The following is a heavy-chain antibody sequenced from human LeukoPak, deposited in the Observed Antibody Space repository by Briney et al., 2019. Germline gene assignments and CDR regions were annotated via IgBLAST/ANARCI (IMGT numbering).Heavy chain of an antibody. D-gene: IGHD3-10*01. CDR1: GGAFSSYA. Sequence: RASVKVSCKASGGAFSSYAISWVRQAPGQGLEWMGGIIPIFGTANYAQKFQGRVTITADESTSTAYMELRSLRSDDTAVYYCARAEVLLWFGELPPLPFDYWGQGTLVTVSS. V-gene: IGHV1-69*01. J-gene: IGHJ4*02. CDR2: IIPIFGTA. CDR3: ARAEVLLWFGELPPLPFDY.